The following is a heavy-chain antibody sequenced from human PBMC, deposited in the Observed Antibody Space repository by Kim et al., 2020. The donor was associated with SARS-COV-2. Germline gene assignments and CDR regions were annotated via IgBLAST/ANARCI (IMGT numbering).Heavy chain of an antibody. V-gene: IGHV4-61*01. Sequence: SETLSLTCTVSGGSVSSGSYYWSWIRQPPGKGLEWIGYIYYSGSTNYNPSLKSRVTISVDTSKNQFSLKLSSVTAADTAVYYCARLEISLDYFDYWGQGTLVTVSS. D-gene: IGHD2-15*01. CDR2: IYYSGST. CDR1: GGSVSSGSYY. J-gene: IGHJ4*02. CDR3: ARLEISLDYFDY.